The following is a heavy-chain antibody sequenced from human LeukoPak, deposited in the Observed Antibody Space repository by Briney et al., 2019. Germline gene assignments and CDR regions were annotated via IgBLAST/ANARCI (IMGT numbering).Heavy chain of an antibody. CDR1: GFTFSSYG. V-gene: IGHV3-33*01. D-gene: IGHD3-22*01. CDR3: ARAAGDSSGYYFGY. CDR2: IWYDGSNK. J-gene: IGHJ4*02. Sequence: PGGSLRLSCAASGFTFSSYGMHWVRQAPGKGLEWVAVIWYDGSNKYYADSVKGRFTISRDNSKNTLYLQMNSLRAEDTAVYYCARAAGDSSGYYFGYWGQGTLVTVSS.